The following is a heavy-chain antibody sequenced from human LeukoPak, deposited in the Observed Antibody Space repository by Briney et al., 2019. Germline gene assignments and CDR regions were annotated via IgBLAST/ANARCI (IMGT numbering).Heavy chain of an antibody. D-gene: IGHD5-18*01. J-gene: IGHJ4*02. CDR2: IYSGGST. V-gene: IGHV4-59*08. CDR1: GGSISGFY. CDR3: ARHTVGYSYVDY. Sequence: SETLSLTCTVSGGSISGFYWSWIRQSPGKGLEWIGYIYSGGSTNYNPSLKSRVTISVDTSKNQFSLKVSSVTASETAVYYCARHTVGYSYVDYWGQGTLVTVSS.